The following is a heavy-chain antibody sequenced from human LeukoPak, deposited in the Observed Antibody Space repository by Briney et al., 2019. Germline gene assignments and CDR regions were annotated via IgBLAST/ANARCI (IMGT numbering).Heavy chain of an antibody. CDR1: SGSFSGYY. CDR2: INHSGST. V-gene: IGHV4-34*01. CDR3: ARVNSPPEDY. Sequence: PSETLSLTCAVYSGSFSGYYWSWIRQPPGKGLEWIGEINHSGSTNYNPSLKSRVTISVDTSKNQFSLKLSSVTAADTAVYYCARVNSPPEDYWGQGTLVTVSS. D-gene: IGHD6-13*01. J-gene: IGHJ4*02.